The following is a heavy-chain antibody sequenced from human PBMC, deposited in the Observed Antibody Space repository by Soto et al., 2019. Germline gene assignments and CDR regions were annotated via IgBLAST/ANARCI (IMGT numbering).Heavy chain of an antibody. D-gene: IGHD3-22*01. Sequence: QVQLVQSGAEVKKPGSSVKVSCKASGGTFSNYAISWVRQAPGQGLEWMGTIIPVFGTRNYAQRFQGRVTIIADKSTSTAYMELSSLRSEDTAVYYCARDYYNGSGSYSWYFDLWCRGTLVTVSS. CDR2: IIPVFGTR. J-gene: IGHJ2*01. CDR3: ARDYYNGSGSYSWYFDL. CDR1: GGTFSNYA. V-gene: IGHV1-69*06.